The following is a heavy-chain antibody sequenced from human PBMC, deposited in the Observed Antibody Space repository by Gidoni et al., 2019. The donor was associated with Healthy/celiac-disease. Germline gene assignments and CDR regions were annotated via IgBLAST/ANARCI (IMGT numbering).Heavy chain of an antibody. CDR2: IYWDDDK. J-gene: IGHJ6*02. CDR1: GFSLSTSGVG. V-gene: IGHV2-5*02. D-gene: IGHD3-10*01. Sequence: QITLKESGPTLVKPTQTLTLTCTFSGFSLSTSGVGVGWIRQPPGKALEWLALIYWDDDKRYSPSLKSRLTITKDTSKNQVVLTMTNMDPVDTATYYCAHSMEGLKTYYYYYGMDVWGQGTTVTVSS. CDR3: AHSMEGLKTYYYYYGMDV.